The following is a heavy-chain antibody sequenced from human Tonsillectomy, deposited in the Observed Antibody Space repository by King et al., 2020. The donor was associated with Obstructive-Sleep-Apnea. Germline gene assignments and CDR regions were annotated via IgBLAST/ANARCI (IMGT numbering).Heavy chain of an antibody. CDR3: ARGTGWYGVDV. CDR2: VYYSGST. Sequence: VQLQESGPGLVKPSETLSLTCTVSGGSIISYSWTWIRQPPGKGLEWIGHVYYSGSTNYKPSLNSGVTISADTSKNQFSLKLGSVTAADTGVYYCARGTGWYGVDVWGQGTTVTVSS. J-gene: IGHJ6*02. CDR1: GGSIISYS. D-gene: IGHD6-19*01. V-gene: IGHV4-59*01.